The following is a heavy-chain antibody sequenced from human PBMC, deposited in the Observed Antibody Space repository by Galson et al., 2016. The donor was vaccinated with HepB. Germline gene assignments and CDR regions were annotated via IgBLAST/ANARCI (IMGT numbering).Heavy chain of an antibody. CDR3: ARPRRPTGPDY. Sequence: QSGAEAKKPGESLKISCTTSGFDFTNYWITWVRQLPGKALVWIGRIDPADSLTNYSPSLRGRVTISVDSSIRTAYLQWTSLSASDTAIYYCARPRRPTGPDYWGPGTLVTVSS. V-gene: IGHV5-10-1*01. J-gene: IGHJ4*02. CDR1: GFDFTNYW. D-gene: IGHD4-17*01. CDR2: IDPADSLT.